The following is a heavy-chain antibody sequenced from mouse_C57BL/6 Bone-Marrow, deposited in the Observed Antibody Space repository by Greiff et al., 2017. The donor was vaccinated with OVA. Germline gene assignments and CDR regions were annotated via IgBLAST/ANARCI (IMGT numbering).Heavy chain of an antibody. V-gene: IGHV1-52*01. Sequence: QVHVKQPGAELVRPGSSVKLSCKASGYTFTSYWMHWVKQRPIQGLEWIGKIDPSDSETHYNQKFKDKATLTVDKSSSTAYMQLSSLTSEDSAVYYCARYDYAWFAYWGQGTLVTVSA. CDR3: ARYDYAWFAY. CDR2: IDPSDSET. CDR1: GYTFTSYW. D-gene: IGHD2-4*01. J-gene: IGHJ3*01.